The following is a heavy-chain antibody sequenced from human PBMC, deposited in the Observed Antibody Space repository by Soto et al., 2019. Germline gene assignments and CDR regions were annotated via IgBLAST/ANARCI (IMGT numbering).Heavy chain of an antibody. CDR2: IYDSVTT. J-gene: IGHJ6*02. CDR3: ARARITMVREVIKYNMDV. V-gene: IGHV4-59*01. CDR1: GGSISNYY. D-gene: IGHD3-10*01. Sequence: KPSETLSLTCTVSGGSISNYYWSWLRQPPGKGLEWIGYIYDSVTTNSRPSLQNRVSISIDTSKNQFSLKLSSVTAADTAVYYCARARITMVREVIKYNMDVWGQGTTVTVS.